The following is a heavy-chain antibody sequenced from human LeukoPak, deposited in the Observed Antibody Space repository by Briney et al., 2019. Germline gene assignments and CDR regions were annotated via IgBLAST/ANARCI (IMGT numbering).Heavy chain of an antibody. CDR2: IYNTVDV. CDR3: ARSRYYDSSGYNPTYYFDF. J-gene: IGHJ4*02. V-gene: IGHV4-59*01. D-gene: IGHD3-22*01. Sequence: SETLSITCTVSGGSIIGSYWTWIRQSPGEGLEWIGYIYNTVDVKYNPSLKSRVTISIDTSRNQFSLRLNSVTAADTAVYYCARSRYYDSSGYNPTYYFDFWGQGALVTVSS. CDR1: GGSIIGSY.